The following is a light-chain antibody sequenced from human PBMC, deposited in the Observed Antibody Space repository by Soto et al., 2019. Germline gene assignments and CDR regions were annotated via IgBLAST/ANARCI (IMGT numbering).Light chain of an antibody. CDR2: GAS. CDR3: HQDGS. J-gene: IGKJ5*01. Sequence: ILLTQSPATLSVSPGERATLSCRATESLSTNLVWYQQKPGQAPRLLIYGASTRATGVPARFSGSGSGTDFTLTISSLQSEDFAFYYCHQDGSFGRGIRLELK. V-gene: IGKV3D-15*01. CDR1: ESLSTN.